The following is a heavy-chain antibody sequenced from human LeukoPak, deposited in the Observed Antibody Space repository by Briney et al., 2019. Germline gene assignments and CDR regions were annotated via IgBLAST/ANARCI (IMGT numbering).Heavy chain of an antibody. CDR1: GFTFSAYS. CDR2: IGRSSSPI. CDR3: ARDQAYSFDY. V-gene: IGHV3-48*01. J-gene: IGHJ4*02. D-gene: IGHD4-11*01. Sequence: GGSLRLSCAASGFTFSAYSMNWVRQAPEKGLEWVSYIGRSSSPIYYADSVKGRFTISRDNAKNSLYLQMDSLRAEDTALYYCARDQAYSFDYWGQGTLVTVSS.